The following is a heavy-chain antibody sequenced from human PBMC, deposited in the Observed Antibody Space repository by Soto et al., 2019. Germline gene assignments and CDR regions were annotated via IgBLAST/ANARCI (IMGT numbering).Heavy chain of an antibody. CDR1: GYTFTSYD. CDR3: AREVGANRFDS. CDR2: MNPNSGNT. D-gene: IGHD1-26*01. Sequence: QVQLVQSGAEVKKPGASVKVSCKASGYTFTSYDINWVRQATGQGLEWMGWMNPNSGNTGYAQKFQGRVPMSRNSSLSTCYKELSSLRPEATVVCCCAREVGANRFDSWVQGTLVTVSS. J-gene: IGHJ4*02. V-gene: IGHV1-8*01.